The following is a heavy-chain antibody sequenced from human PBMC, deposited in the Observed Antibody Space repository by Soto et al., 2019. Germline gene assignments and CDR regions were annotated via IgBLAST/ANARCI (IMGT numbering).Heavy chain of an antibody. V-gene: IGHV4-59*01. J-gene: IGHJ5*02. CDR3: ARFKVGGNWLDP. CDR2: IYYSGST. CDR1: GGSISSYY. D-gene: IGHD2-15*01. Sequence: SETLSLTCTVSGGSISSYYWSWIRQPPGKGLEWIGYIYYSGSTNYNPSHKSRVTISVDTSKNQFSLKLSSVTAADTAVYYCARFKVGGNWLDPWGQGTLVTVSS.